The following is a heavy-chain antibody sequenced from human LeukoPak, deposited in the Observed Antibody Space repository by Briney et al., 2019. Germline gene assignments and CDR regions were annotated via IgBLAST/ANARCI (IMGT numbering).Heavy chain of an antibody. D-gene: IGHD2-15*01. V-gene: IGHV3-23*01. Sequence: SGGSLRLSCAASGFTFSNYAMSWVRQAPGKGLEWVSSIIGSGGSTDYADSVKGRFTISRDNSKDTLFLQMDSLRVEDTAVYYCATFCSGGDCYSFAPWGQGTLVTVSS. CDR2: IIGSGGST. CDR1: GFTFSNYA. CDR3: ATFCSGGDCYSFAP. J-gene: IGHJ5*02.